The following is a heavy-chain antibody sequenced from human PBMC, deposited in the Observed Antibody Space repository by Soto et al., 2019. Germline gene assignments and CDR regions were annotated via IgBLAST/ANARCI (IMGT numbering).Heavy chain of an antibody. CDR1: GFTFSNAW. CDR2: IKSKTDGGTT. D-gene: IGHD5-12*01. V-gene: IGHV3-15*07. CDR3: TTDHTGLATIPDHYYYYGMDV. Sequence: EVQLVESGGGLVKPGGSLILSCAASGFTFSNAWMNWVRQAPGKGLEWVGRIKSKTDGGTTDYAAPVKGRFTISRDDSKNTLYLQMNSLKTEDTAVYYYTTDHTGLATIPDHYYYYGMDVWGQGTTVTVS. J-gene: IGHJ6*02.